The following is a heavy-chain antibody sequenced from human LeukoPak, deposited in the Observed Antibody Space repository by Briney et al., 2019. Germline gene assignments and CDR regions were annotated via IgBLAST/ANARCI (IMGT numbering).Heavy chain of an antibody. Sequence: AGGSLRLSCVASGFTFSSYAMHWVRQAPGNGLEWVSYISSSGSTLYYADSVKGRFTISRDNAKNSLYLQMNSLRAEDTAVYYCARKRGGRLVDYWGQGTLVTVSS. CDR1: GFTFSSYA. CDR3: ARKRGGRLVDY. J-gene: IGHJ4*02. CDR2: ISSSGSTL. V-gene: IGHV3-48*03. D-gene: IGHD3-10*01.